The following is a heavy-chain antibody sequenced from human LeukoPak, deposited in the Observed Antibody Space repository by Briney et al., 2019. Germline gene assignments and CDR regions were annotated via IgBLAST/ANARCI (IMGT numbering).Heavy chain of an antibody. CDR1: GFTFSSYA. J-gene: IGHJ4*02. V-gene: IGHV3-64*01. CDR2: ISSNGGST. Sequence: PGGSLRLSCAASGFTFSSYAMHWFRQAPGKGLEYVSAISSNGGSTYYANSVKGRFTISRDNSKNTLYLQMGSLRAEDMAVYYCARSESLYFDYWGQGTLVTVSS. CDR3: ARSESLYFDY.